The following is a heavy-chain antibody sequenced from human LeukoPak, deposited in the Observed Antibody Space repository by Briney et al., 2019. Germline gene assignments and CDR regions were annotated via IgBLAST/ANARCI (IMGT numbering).Heavy chain of an antibody. Sequence: PGGSLRLSCAASGFTFSRHGMHWVRQAPGKGLEWVAFIRHDGSNRYYRDSVKGRLTISRDNSKNTLYLQMNSLTPEDTAMYYCAKDPGYCTSSSCYTFDYWGQGTLVTVSS. CDR1: GFTFSRHG. V-gene: IGHV3-30*02. J-gene: IGHJ4*02. CDR3: AKDPGYCTSSSCYTFDY. D-gene: IGHD2-2*01. CDR2: IRHDGSNR.